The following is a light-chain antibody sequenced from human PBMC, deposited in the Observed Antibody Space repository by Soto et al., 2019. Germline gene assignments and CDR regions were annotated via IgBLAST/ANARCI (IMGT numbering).Light chain of an antibody. CDR1: QSVLYSSNDKNY. Sequence: DIVMTQSPDSLAVSLGERATINCKSSQSVLYSSNDKNYLAWYQQKAGQPPKLLIYWASTRYSGVPDRFSGSGSGTDFTLTISSLQAEDVAVYHCQQYYSSPFTFGGGTKVEIK. CDR2: WAS. CDR3: QQYYSSPFT. J-gene: IGKJ4*01. V-gene: IGKV4-1*01.